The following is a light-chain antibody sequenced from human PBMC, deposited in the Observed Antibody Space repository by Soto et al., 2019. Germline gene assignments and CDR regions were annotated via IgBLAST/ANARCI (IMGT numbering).Light chain of an antibody. J-gene: IGKJ2*01. CDR1: QSVLYSSNNKNY. CDR3: QQYFITPHT. CDR2: WAS. Sequence: DVVMTQSPDSLAVSLGERATINCKSSQSVLYSSNNKNYLAWYQQKPGQPPKLLIYWASTRESGVPDRFSGSGSGTYFTLTISTLQAEDVAVYYCQQYFITPHTFGQGTKLEIK. V-gene: IGKV4-1*01.